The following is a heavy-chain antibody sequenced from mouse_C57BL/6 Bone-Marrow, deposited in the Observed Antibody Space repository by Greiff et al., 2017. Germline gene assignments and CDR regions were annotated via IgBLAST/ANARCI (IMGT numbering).Heavy chain of an antibody. D-gene: IGHD2-3*01. CDR1: GYTFTSYG. CDR3: ARWDGYYPNYFDY. J-gene: IGHJ2*01. CDR2: IYPRSGNT. V-gene: IGHV1-81*01. Sequence: VQLQQSGAELARPGASVKLSCKASGYTFTSYGISWVKQRTGQGLEWIGEIYPRSGNTYYNEKFKGKATLTADKSSSTAYMELRSLTAEDSAVYFCARWDGYYPNYFDYWGQGTTLTVSS.